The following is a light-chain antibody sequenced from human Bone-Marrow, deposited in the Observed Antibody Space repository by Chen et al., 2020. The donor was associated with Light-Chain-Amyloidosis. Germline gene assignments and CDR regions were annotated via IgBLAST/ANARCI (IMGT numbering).Light chain of an antibody. CDR2: DDS. CDR3: QVWDRSSDRPV. CDR1: NIGSTS. Sequence: SYVLTQPSSVSVAPGQTATNACGGNNIGSTSVHWYQQTPGQAPLLVVYDDSDRPSGIPERLSGSNSGYTATLTISRVGAGDEADYYCQVWDRSSDRPVFGGGTKLTVL. J-gene: IGLJ3*02. V-gene: IGLV3-21*02.